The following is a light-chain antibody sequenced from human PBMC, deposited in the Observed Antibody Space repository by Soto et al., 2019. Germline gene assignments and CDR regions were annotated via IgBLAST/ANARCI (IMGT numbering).Light chain of an antibody. J-gene: IGLJ1*01. CDR2: DVN. CDR3: SSYTGSSTFV. V-gene: IGLV2-14*01. Sequence: QSALTQPASVSGSPGQSITISCTGTSSDVGGYDYVSWYQQLPGKAPKLLIYDVNNRPSGVSHRFSGSKSGNTASLTISGLQAEDEADYYCSSYTGSSTFVXGTGTKLTVL. CDR1: SSDVGGYDY.